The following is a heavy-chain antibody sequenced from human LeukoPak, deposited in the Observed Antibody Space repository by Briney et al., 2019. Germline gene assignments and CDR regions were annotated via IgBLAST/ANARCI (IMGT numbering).Heavy chain of an antibody. D-gene: IGHD3-16*02. CDR2: ISGSGGST. Sequence: PGGSLRLSCAASGFTFSSYAMSWVRQAPGKGLEWVSAISGSGGSTYYADSVKGRFTISRDNSKDTLYLQMNSLRAEDTAVYYCAKSRLRLGELSSPGYYGMDVWGQGTTVTVSS. CDR3: AKSRLRLGELSSPGYYGMDV. V-gene: IGHV3-23*01. J-gene: IGHJ6*02. CDR1: GFTFSSYA.